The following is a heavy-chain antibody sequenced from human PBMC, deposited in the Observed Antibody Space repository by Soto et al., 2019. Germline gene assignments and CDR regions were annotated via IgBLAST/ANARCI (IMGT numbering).Heavy chain of an antibody. CDR3: AKADGEQWLIPHLDN. Sequence: EVQLLESGGGVVQPGGSRRLSCEASGFNFKKFAMGWVRQAPGEGLEWVSGISCCGGSTSYADSVKGRFTLARDDSKNTLSLHLNSLRFEDTARYFCAKADGEQWLIPHLDNWGQGTLVTVS. CDR2: ISCCGGST. J-gene: IGHJ4*02. CDR1: GFNFKKFA. V-gene: IGHV3-23*01. D-gene: IGHD6-19*01.